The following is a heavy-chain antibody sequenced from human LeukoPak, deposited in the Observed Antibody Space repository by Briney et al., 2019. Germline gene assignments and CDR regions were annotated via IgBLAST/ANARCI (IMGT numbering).Heavy chain of an antibody. D-gene: IGHD2-2*02. Sequence: GSSVKVSCKASGGTFSSYAISWVRQAPGQGLEWMGGIIPIFGTANYAQKFQGRVTITADESTGTAYMELSSLRSEDTAVYYCARGPGVVVVPAAIRFDYWGQGTLVTVSS. CDR2: IIPIFGTA. J-gene: IGHJ4*02. CDR3: ARGPGVVVVPAAIRFDY. CDR1: GGTFSSYA. V-gene: IGHV1-69*01.